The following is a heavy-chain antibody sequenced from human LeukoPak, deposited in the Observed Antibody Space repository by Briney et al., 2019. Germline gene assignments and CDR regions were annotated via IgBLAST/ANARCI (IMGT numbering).Heavy chain of an antibody. Sequence: SETLSLTCTVSGDSTSSRTYYWDWIRQPPGKGLEWIGNIYDSGTTHYNPSLKSRVTISGDTSKNQFSLKLSSVTAADTAIYYCATHRRSGSGGSENAFEIWGQGTMVTVSS. D-gene: IGHD5-12*01. CDR3: ATHRRSGSGGSENAFEI. CDR1: GDSTSSRTYY. CDR2: IYDSGTT. V-gene: IGHV4-39*01. J-gene: IGHJ3*02.